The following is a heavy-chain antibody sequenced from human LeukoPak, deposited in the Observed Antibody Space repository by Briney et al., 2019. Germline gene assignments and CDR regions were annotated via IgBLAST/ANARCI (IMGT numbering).Heavy chain of an antibody. CDR3: AQGFSSGWYPY. CDR2: ISLNGEAT. V-gene: IGHV3-23*01. J-gene: IGHJ4*02. D-gene: IGHD3-22*01. Sequence: GGSLRLFCAVSGFIFSSFGMSWVRQAPGKALEWISAISLNGEATWYADSVKGRFIISRDDSKNTLYLQLTSLRAEDTAVYYCAQGFSSGWYPYWGQGSLVSVSS. CDR1: GFIFSSFG.